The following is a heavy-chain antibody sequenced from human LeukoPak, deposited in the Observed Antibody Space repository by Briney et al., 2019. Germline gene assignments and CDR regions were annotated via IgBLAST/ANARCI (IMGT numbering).Heavy chain of an antibody. V-gene: IGHV3-23*01. D-gene: IGHD4-17*01. CDR2: ISGSGGRT. J-gene: IGHJ4*02. Sequence: GGSLSLSCAASGFTFSSYAMSWVRKAPGKGLEWVSAISGSGGRTYYADSVKGRFTISRDNSKNTLYLQMNSLRAEDTAVYYCAKEPGYGDSSPDYWGQGPLVTVSS. CDR1: GFTFSSYA. CDR3: AKEPGYGDSSPDY.